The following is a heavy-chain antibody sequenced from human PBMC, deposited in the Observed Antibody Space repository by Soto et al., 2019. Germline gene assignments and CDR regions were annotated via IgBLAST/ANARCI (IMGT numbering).Heavy chain of an antibody. Sequence: SVKVSCKASGYTFSNYDINWVRQATGQGLEWMGWLNPNTDKTGSAQKFQGRVTMTRNTSLSTAYLELSGLRSDDAAVYYCARGIKGLPPSAFDIWGQGTRVTVSS. CDR1: GYTFSNYD. CDR2: LNPNTDKT. D-gene: IGHD5-12*01. J-gene: IGHJ3*02. CDR3: ARGIKGLPPSAFDI. V-gene: IGHV1-8*01.